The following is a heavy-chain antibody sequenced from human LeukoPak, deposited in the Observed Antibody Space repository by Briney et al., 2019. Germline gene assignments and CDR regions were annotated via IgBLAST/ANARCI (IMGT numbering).Heavy chain of an antibody. V-gene: IGHV4-59*08. CDR3: ARHVTISGPYDASDI. CDR2: IYYSGGT. D-gene: IGHD5-24*01. CDR1: GDSISSYY. J-gene: IGHJ3*02. Sequence: SETLSLTCTVSGDSISSYYWSWIRQPPGKGLEWIGYIYYSGGTDYNPSLKSRVTISVDTSKDQFSLKLRSVTAADTAVYYCARHVTISGPYDASDIWGQGTMVTVSP.